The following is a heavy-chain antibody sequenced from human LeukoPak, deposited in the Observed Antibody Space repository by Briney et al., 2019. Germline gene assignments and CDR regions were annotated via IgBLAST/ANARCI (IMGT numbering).Heavy chain of an antibody. Sequence: GGSLRLSCAASGFTFSSYSMNWVRQAPGKGLGWVSYISSSSSTIYYADSVKGRFTISRDNAKNSLYLQMNSLRAEDTAVYYCARALGLVYAITADAFDIWGQGTMVTVSS. V-gene: IGHV3-48*01. CDR3: ARALGLVYAITADAFDI. J-gene: IGHJ3*02. CDR2: ISSSSSTI. D-gene: IGHD2-8*01. CDR1: GFTFSSYS.